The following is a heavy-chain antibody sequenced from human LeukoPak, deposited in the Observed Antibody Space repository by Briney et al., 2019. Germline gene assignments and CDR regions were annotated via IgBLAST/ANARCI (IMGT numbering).Heavy chain of an antibody. D-gene: IGHD6-13*01. V-gene: IGHV1-2*02. Sequence: GASVKVSCKASGYTFTSYGISWVRQAPGQGLEWMGWINPNSGGTNYAQKFQGRVTMTRDTSISTAYMELSRLRSDDTAVYYCARVGSSSWFTEDYWGQGTLVTVSS. CDR1: GYTFTSYG. J-gene: IGHJ4*02. CDR3: ARVGSSSWFTEDY. CDR2: INPNSGGT.